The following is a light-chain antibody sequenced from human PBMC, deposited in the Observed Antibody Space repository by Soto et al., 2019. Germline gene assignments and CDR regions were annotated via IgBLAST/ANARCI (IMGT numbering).Light chain of an antibody. V-gene: IGLV2-14*03. CDR1: SSDIGGYNY. CDR2: DVS. J-gene: IGLJ2*01. Sequence: QSALTQPASVSVSPGQSITVSCIGTSSDIGGYNYVSWYQQHPGKAPKLMIHDVSNRPSGVSDRFSGSKSGNTASLTISGLQADDEAYYYCSSYASSNTQVFGGGTKLTVL. CDR3: SSYASSNTQV.